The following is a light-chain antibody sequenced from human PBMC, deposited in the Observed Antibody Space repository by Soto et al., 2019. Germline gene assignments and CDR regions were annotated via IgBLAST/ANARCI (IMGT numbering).Light chain of an antibody. CDR3: CSYAGSYVV. V-gene: IGLV2-11*01. Sequence: QSALTQPASVSGSPGQSITISCTGTSSDVGGYNYVSWYQQHPGKAPKLMIYDVSKRPSGVPDRFSGSKSGNTASLTISGLQAEDEADYYCCSYAGSYVVFGGWTKLTVL. J-gene: IGLJ2*01. CDR1: SSDVGGYNY. CDR2: DVS.